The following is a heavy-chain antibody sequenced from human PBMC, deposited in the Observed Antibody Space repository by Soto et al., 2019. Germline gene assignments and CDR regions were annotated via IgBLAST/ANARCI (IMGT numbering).Heavy chain of an antibody. CDR1: GYTFTSYA. CDR3: AKDWFHCIDL. Sequence: ASVKVSCKASGYTFTSYAMHWVRQAPGQRLEWMGWINAGNGNTKYSQKFQGRVTITRDTSASTAYMELNSLRAEDTGVYYCAKDWFHCIDLWGQGTPVTVSS. CDR2: INAGNGNT. D-gene: IGHD2-15*01. J-gene: IGHJ4*02. V-gene: IGHV1-3*01.